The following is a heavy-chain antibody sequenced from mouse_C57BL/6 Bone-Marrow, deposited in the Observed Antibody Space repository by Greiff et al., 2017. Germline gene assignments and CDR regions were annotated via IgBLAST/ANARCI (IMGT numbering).Heavy chain of an antibody. CDR2: ISYDGSN. CDR1: GYSITSGYY. Sequence: EVKLMESGPGLVKPSQSLSLTCSVTGYSITSGYYWNWIRQFPGNKLEWMGYISYDGSNNYNPSLKNRISITRDTSKNQFFLKLNSVTTEDTATYYCARDRWLLLYFDYWGQGTTLTVSS. J-gene: IGHJ2*01. D-gene: IGHD2-3*01. CDR3: ARDRWLLLYFDY. V-gene: IGHV3-6*01.